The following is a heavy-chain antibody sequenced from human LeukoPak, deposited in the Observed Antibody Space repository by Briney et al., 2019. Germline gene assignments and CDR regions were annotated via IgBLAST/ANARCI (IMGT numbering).Heavy chain of an antibody. CDR1: GGSIRRSYDY. Sequence: SETLSLTCTVSGGSIRRSYDYWGWIRQPPGKGVEGIGSIYDGGSTYYNPSLKSRVTISIDTSKNQFSLKLNSVTAADTAVYYCARHYGPWGQGTLVTVSS. CDR3: ARHYGP. V-gene: IGHV4-39*01. J-gene: IGHJ5*02. CDR2: IYDGGST. D-gene: IGHD3-10*01.